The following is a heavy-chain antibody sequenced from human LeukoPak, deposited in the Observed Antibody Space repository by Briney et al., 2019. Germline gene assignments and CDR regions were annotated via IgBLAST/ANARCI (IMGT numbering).Heavy chain of an antibody. CDR1: GFTFSSYE. J-gene: IGHJ3*02. CDR2: ISSSGSTI. D-gene: IGHD2-8*02. CDR3: ARGRGYALVEGAFDI. V-gene: IGHV3-48*03. Sequence: GGSLRLSCAASGFTFSSYEMNWVRQAPGKGLEWVSYISSSGSTIYYADSVKGRFTISRDNAKNSLYLQMNSLRAEDTAVYYCARGRGYALVEGAFDIWGQGTMVTVSS.